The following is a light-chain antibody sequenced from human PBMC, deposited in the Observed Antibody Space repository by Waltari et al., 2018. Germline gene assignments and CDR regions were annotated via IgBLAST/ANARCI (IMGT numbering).Light chain of an antibody. V-gene: IGKV3-20*01. CDR3: QHYVGLPVT. Sequence: EIVLTQSPGTLSLSPGERATLSCRASQSVSRALAWYQQNPGQAPKLLSYGESNRATGIPERFCRTGYGTDVSLIISRLEPEEFAVYYCQHYVGLPVTFGQGTKVEIK. CDR1: QSVSRA. J-gene: IGKJ1*01. CDR2: GES.